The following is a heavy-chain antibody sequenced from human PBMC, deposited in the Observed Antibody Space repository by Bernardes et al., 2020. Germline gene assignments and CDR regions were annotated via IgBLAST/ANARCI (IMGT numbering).Heavy chain of an antibody. J-gene: IGHJ4*02. CDR1: GFTFDNYA. V-gene: IGHV3-23*01. CDR3: VKGISNFLNTFAH. D-gene: IGHD4-4*01. Sequence: GGSLRLSCAASGFTFDNYAMSWVRQAPGKGLEWVSGISISGGGTYYADSVRGRFTISRDNSKNTLYLQMSSLRGDDTAVYFCVKGISNFLNTFAHWGQGTLVTVSS. CDR2: ISISGGGT.